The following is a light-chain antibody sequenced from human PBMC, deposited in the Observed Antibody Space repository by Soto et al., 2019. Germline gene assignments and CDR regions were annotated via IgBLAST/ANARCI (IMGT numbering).Light chain of an antibody. CDR3: SSYTSDSSYV. CDR1: SSDVGLYDY. Sequence: QSVLTQPASVSGSPGQSITISCTGTSSDVGLYDYVSWYQQHPGKAPQLMIYAVSNRPSGVSNRFSASKSGNTASLFISGLQAEDQADYYCSSYTSDSSYVFVSGTKV. V-gene: IGLV2-14*01. J-gene: IGLJ1*01. CDR2: AVS.